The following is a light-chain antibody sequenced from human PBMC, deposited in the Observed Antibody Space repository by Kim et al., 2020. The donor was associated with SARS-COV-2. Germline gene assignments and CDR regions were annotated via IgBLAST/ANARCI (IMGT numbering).Light chain of an antibody. J-gene: IGLJ2*01. CDR1: NGCIDVNY. Sequence: GKKVTLSCTRSNGCIDVNYVQWYQPRPGGVPTTVIYEDDQRPSGVSDRFSGSIDISSNSASLTISGLRTEDEADYYCQSYHRDNVIFGGGTQLTVL. CDR3: QSYHRDNVI. V-gene: IGLV6-57*03. CDR2: EDD.